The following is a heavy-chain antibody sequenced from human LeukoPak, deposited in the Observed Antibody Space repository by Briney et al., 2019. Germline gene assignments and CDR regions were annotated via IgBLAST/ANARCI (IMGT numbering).Heavy chain of an antibody. CDR2: IIPIFGTA. V-gene: IGHV1-69*05. CDR1: GGTLRSYG. D-gene: IGHD2-8*01. J-gene: IGHJ4*02. CDR3: ARHLRPYEYYFDY. Sequence: GASVKVSYKASGGTLRSYGISWVRQATGQGLEWMGRIIPIFGTANNAQKFQGRVTITTDESTSTAYMELSSLRSEDTAAYYCARHLRPYEYYFDYWGQGTLVTVSS.